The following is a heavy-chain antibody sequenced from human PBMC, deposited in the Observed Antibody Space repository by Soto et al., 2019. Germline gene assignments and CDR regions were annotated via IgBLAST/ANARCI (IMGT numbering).Heavy chain of an antibody. V-gene: IGHV4-31*03. CDR3: ARVTKHKGVWFDP. Sequence: PSETLSLTGTVSGGSISSGGYYWSWIRQHPGKGLEWIGYIYYSGSTYYNPSLKSRVTISVDTSKNQFSLKLSSVTAADTAVYYCARVTKHKGVWFDPSGQGTLVTFSS. D-gene: IGHD6-13*01. J-gene: IGHJ5*02. CDR1: GGSISSGGYY. CDR2: IYYSGST.